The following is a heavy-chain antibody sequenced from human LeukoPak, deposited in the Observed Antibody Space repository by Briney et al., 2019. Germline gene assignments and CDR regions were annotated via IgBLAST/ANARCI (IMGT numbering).Heavy chain of an antibody. V-gene: IGHV4-39*01. Sequence: SETLSLTCTVSSGSISSSSYYWGWIRQPPGKGLEWIGSIYYSGSTYYNPSLKSRVTISVDTSKNQFSLKLSSVTAADTAVYYCARQGHYYDSSGYPDYWGQGTLVTVSS. D-gene: IGHD3-22*01. CDR1: SGSISSSSYY. CDR3: ARQGHYYDSSGYPDY. CDR2: IYYSGST. J-gene: IGHJ4*02.